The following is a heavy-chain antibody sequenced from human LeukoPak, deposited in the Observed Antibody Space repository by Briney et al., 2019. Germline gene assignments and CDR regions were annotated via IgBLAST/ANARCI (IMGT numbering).Heavy chain of an antibody. Sequence: SETLSLTCTVSGGSISSGSYYWSWIRQPAGKGLEWIGRIYTSGSTNYNLSLKSRVSISVDTSKNQFSLKLSSVTAADTAVYYCAKSELVVPDYYYYYYMDVWGKGTTVTISS. D-gene: IGHD2-2*01. V-gene: IGHV4-61*02. CDR2: IYTSGST. CDR3: AKSELVVPDYYYYYYMDV. J-gene: IGHJ6*03. CDR1: GGSISSGSYY.